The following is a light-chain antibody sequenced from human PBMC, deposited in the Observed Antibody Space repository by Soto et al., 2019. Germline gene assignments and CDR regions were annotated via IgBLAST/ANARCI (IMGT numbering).Light chain of an antibody. Sequence: QSLLTQPASVSGSPGQSITISCTGTSSVVGFYNLVSWYQHRPGKAPKFIFYEVSKRPSGVYNRFSGSKSGNTASLTISGLQAEDEAYYYCCSYAGSIYYVFGSGTKVTVL. J-gene: IGLJ1*01. CDR1: SSVVGFYNL. V-gene: IGLV2-23*02. CDR2: EVS. CDR3: CSYAGSIYYV.